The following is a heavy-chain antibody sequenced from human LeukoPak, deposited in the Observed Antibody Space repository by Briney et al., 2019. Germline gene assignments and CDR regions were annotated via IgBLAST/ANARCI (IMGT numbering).Heavy chain of an antibody. CDR3: ARDGTMVRGVIIGLYFDL. J-gene: IGHJ2*01. V-gene: IGHV4-39*07. D-gene: IGHD3-10*01. CDR1: GGSISSISYY. CDR2: IYTSGST. Sequence: SETLSLTCTVSGGSISSISYYWGWIRQPPGKGLEWIGRIYTSGSTNYNPSLKSRVTMSVDTSKNQFSLKLSSVTAADTAVYYCARDGTMVRGVIIGLYFDLWGRGTLVTVSS.